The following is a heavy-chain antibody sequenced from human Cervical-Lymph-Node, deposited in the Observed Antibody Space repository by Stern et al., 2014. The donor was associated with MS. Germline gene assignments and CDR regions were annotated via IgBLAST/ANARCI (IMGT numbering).Heavy chain of an antibody. D-gene: IGHD1-26*01. CDR3: AKDREVAIVRDYSGMDV. V-gene: IGHV3-74*01. CDR1: GFTFSSYW. Sequence: EVQLVQSGGGLVQPGGSLRLSCAASGFTFSSYWMHWVRQAPGKGLVWVSRINSAGSSTTYADSVKGRFTISRDSAKNTLSLQMNSLRAEDTAVYYCAKDREVAIVRDYSGMDVWGQGTTVTVSS. J-gene: IGHJ6*02. CDR2: INSAGSST.